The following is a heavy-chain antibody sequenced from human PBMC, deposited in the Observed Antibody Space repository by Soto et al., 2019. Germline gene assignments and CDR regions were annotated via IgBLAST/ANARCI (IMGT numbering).Heavy chain of an antibody. Sequence: QVQLVESGGGLVKPGGSLRLSCAASGFTLSDYYMSWIRQAPGKGLEWLSYISISGGTIYYADSVKGRFSISRDNAKNSLYLQLSSLRAEDTAVYFCARERARVFDSWGQGTLVTVSS. CDR3: ARERARVFDS. CDR1: GFTLSDYY. V-gene: IGHV3-11*01. J-gene: IGHJ4*02. CDR2: ISISGGTI.